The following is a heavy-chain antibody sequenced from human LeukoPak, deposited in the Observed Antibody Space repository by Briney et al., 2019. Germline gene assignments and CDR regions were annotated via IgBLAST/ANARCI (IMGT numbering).Heavy chain of an antibody. CDR3: ARVYCSGGSCLDAFDI. D-gene: IGHD2-15*01. V-gene: IGHV1-18*01. CDR1: GYTFTSYG. Sequence: ASVKVPCKASGYTFTSYGISWVRQAPGQGFEWMGWISAYSGHTYYARKFQGRVTIKTKRSTPPAYIDVGGVRSGDPPGSSFARVYCSGGSCLDAFDIWGQGTMVTVSS. J-gene: IGHJ3*02. CDR2: ISAYSGHT.